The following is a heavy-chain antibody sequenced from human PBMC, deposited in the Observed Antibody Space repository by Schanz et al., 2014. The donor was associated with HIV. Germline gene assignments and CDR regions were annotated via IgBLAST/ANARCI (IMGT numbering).Heavy chain of an antibody. D-gene: IGHD1-1*01. CDR3: ATCLITIGCSS. CDR2: IIPMFGSA. J-gene: IGHJ5*02. Sequence: QVQLVQSGAEVKKPGSSVKVSCKTSGGSFSSYIFNWVRQAPGQGLEWMGGIIPMFGSANYAQKFLGRVTISADESTSTGYMDLSNLRSDDTAVYYCATCLITIGCSSWGQGTLVTVSS. V-gene: IGHV1-69*01. CDR1: GGSFSSYI.